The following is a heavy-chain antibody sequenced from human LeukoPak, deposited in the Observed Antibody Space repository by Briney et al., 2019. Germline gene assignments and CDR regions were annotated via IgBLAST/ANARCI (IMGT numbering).Heavy chain of an antibody. Sequence: GGSLRLSCAASGFTFSSYAMSWVRQAPGKGLEWVSAISGSGGSTYYADSVKGRFTISRDNSKNTLYLQMNSLRVEDTAIYYCAKDWFGAGYDYWGQGTLVTVSS. CDR2: ISGSGGST. CDR1: GFTFSSYA. V-gene: IGHV3-23*01. CDR3: AKDWFGAGYDY. D-gene: IGHD3-3*01. J-gene: IGHJ4*02.